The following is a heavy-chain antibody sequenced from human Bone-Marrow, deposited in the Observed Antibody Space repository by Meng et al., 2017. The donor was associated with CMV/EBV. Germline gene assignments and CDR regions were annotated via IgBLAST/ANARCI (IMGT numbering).Heavy chain of an antibody. V-gene: IGHV4-39*07. CDR1: GGSISSSSYY. J-gene: IGHJ4*02. Sequence: SETLSLTCTVSGGSISSSSYYWGWIRQPPGKGLEWIGSIYYSGSTYYNPSLKSRVTISVDTSKNQFSLKLSSVTAADTAVYYCARGGKYSSSPHAYWGQGTRVTGSS. CDR2: IYYSGST. CDR3: ARGGKYSSSPHAY. D-gene: IGHD6-6*01.